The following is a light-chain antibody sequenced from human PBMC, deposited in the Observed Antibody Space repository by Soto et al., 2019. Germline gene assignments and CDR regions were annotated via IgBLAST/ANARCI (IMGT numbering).Light chain of an antibody. V-gene: IGLV1-40*01. Sequence: QSVLTQPPSVSGAPGQRVTISCTGSSSNIGAGYDVHWYQQLPGTAPKLLISGNINRPSGVPDRFSGSKSGTSASLAITGLQPEDEADYYCQSYDSSLNAVPFGGGTQLTVL. CDR3: QSYDSSLNAVP. CDR2: GNI. CDR1: SSNIGAGYD. J-gene: IGLJ2*01.